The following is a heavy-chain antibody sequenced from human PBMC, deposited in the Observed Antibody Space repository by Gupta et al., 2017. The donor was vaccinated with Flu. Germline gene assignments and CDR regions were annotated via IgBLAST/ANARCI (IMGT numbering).Heavy chain of an antibody. CDR2: ISSSSSYL. J-gene: IGHJ6*02. V-gene: IGHV3-21*01. Sequence: EVQLVESGGGLVKPGGARRLACAASGFTFSSYSMNWVRQAPGKGLEWVSSISSSSSYLYYADSVKGRFTISRDNAKNSLYLQMNSLRAEDTAVYYCARVRYSYGYVYYGMDVWGQGTTVTVSS. CDR1: GFTFSSYS. D-gene: IGHD5-18*01. CDR3: ARVRYSYGYVYYGMDV.